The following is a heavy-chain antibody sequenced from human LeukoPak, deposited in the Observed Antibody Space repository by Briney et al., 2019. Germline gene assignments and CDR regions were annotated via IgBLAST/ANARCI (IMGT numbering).Heavy chain of an antibody. V-gene: IGHV4-34*01. CDR1: GGSFSGYY. CDR3: ARGGKYQLLSSYYYYGMDV. Sequence: SETLSLTCAVYGGSFSGYYWSWIRQPPGKGLEWIGEINHSGSTNYNPSLKGRVTISVDTSKNQFSLKLSSVTAADTAVYYCARGGKYQLLSSYYYYGMDVWGKGTTVTVSS. J-gene: IGHJ6*04. CDR2: INHSGST. D-gene: IGHD2-2*01.